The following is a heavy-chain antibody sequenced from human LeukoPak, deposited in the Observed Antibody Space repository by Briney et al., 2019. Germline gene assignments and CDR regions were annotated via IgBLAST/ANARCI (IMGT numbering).Heavy chain of an antibody. J-gene: IGHJ4*02. V-gene: IGHV4-39*01. CDR3: ARHDRIIASPLV. CDR2: IYYTGTT. CDR1: VVSICSSSYN. Sequence: SETLSLTCAVSVVSICSSSYNWGWLRQPPGKGLEWIGSIYYTGTTYYSPSLKSRLTISVDTSRNQFSLKLSSVTAVDTAVYYCARHDRIIASPLVWGQGILVTVSS. D-gene: IGHD6-13*01.